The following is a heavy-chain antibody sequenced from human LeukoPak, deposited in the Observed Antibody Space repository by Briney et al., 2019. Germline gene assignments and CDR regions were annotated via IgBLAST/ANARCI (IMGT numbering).Heavy chain of an antibody. CDR2: VYSSGST. CDR3: AREQPPLGWFDY. V-gene: IGHV4-59*01. CDR1: RGSINNYY. D-gene: IGHD2-15*01. J-gene: IGHJ4*02. Sequence: SETLYLTCTVSRGSINNYYWNWIRQPPGRGLEWIGFVYSSGSTNYNASLKSRVTISLDASKNQFSLQLSSVTAADTAVYYCAREQPPLGWFDYWGRGALVTVSS.